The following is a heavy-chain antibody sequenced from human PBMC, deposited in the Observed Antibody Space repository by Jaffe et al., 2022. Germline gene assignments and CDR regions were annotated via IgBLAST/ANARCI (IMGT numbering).Heavy chain of an antibody. V-gene: IGHV4-59*01. J-gene: IGHJ4*02. D-gene: IGHD6-13*01. Sequence: QVQLQESGPGLVKPSETLSLTCTVSGGSISSYYWSWIRQPPGKGLEWIGYIYYSGSTNYNPSLKSRVTISVDTSKNQFSLKLSSVTAADTAVYYCARDPGIAAAGDYFDYWGQGTLVTVSS. CDR2: IYYSGST. CDR1: GGSISSYY. CDR3: ARDPGIAAAGDYFDY.